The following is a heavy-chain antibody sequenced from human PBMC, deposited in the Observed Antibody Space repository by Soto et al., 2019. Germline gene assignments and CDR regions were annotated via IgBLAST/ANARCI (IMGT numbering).Heavy chain of an antibody. CDR2: TSTNNGDT. Sequence: QVQLVQSGAEVKPPGASVKVSCKASGCTFTTFGISWVRQAPGQGLEWMGWTSTNNGDTYYAPRFQGRVTVTKDTSTRTAYMELRSLGSDDTAVYYCGREYCRGGRCYSPDYWGQGTLVTVSS. D-gene: IGHD2-15*01. CDR1: GCTFTTFG. J-gene: IGHJ4*02. CDR3: GREYCRGGRCYSPDY. V-gene: IGHV1-18*01.